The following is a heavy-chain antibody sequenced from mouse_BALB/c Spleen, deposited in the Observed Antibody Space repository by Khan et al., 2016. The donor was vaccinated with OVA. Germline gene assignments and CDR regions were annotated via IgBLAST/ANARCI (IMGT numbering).Heavy chain of an antibody. Sequence: EVQLQESGPGLVKPSQSLSLTCTVTGYSITSGYAWNWIRQFPGNKLEWMGYISYSGVTSYTPFLKSRISITRDTSKNQFFLQLNSVTTEDTATYYCARGNYYGYYFDYGGQGTTLTVSS. CDR2: ISYSGVT. CDR1: GYSITSGYA. CDR3: ARGNYYGYYFDY. V-gene: IGHV3-2*02. D-gene: IGHD1-1*01. J-gene: IGHJ2*01.